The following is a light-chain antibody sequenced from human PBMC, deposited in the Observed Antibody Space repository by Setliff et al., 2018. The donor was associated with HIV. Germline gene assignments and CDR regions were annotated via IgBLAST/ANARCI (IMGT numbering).Light chain of an antibody. CDR1: RSNVGTFNL. V-gene: IGLV2-23*02. CDR2: EVS. J-gene: IGLJ1*01. Sequence: QSALTQPASVSGSPGQSITLSCTGTRSNVGTFNLVSWYQQHPGKAPKLMIYEVSKRPSGVSNRFSGSKSGNTASLTISGLQAEDEADYYCCSYAGSRIFYVFGTGTKVTVL. CDR3: CSYAGSRIFYV.